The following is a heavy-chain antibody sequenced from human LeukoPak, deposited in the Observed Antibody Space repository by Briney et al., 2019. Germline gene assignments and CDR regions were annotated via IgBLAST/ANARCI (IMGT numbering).Heavy chain of an antibody. D-gene: IGHD3-9*01. CDR2: IDPSGGTT. J-gene: IGHJ4*02. V-gene: IGHV1-46*01. Sequence: AASVKASCKASGYIFTSYYIHWVRQAPGQGLEWMGIIDPSGGTTTYAQKFQGRVTMTRDTSTSTVYMELSSLRSDDTAVYYCAREAPTGSYFFDYWGQGTLVTVSS. CDR3: AREAPTGSYFFDY. CDR1: GYIFTSYY.